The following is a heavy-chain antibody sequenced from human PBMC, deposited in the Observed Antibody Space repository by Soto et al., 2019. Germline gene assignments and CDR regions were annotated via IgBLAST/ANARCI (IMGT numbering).Heavy chain of an antibody. J-gene: IGHJ6*02. D-gene: IGHD6-13*01. CDR2: INYSGST. CDR1: GGFISSYY. Sequence: SETLSLTCPVSGGFISSYYWSWVRQPPGKGLEWIGYINYSGSTSHNPSLKSRVTISVDKSKNQFSLNLSSVTAADTAMYYCARGGYSSSRYAMDVWGQGTTVTVSS. CDR3: ARGGYSSSRYAMDV. V-gene: IGHV4-59*01.